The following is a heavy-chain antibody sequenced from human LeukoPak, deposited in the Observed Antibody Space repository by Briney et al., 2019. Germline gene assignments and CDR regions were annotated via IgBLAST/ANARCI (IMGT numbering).Heavy chain of an antibody. J-gene: IGHJ4*02. Sequence: GGSLRLSCAASGFTLSTYAMHWVRQAPGKGLEWVAVISYDGADTYYADSVKGRFTISRDTSKNSLYLQMNSLRPEDTAVFYCARIRGGPIDYRGQGTLVTVSS. V-gene: IGHV3-30-3*01. D-gene: IGHD3-16*01. CDR1: GFTLSTYA. CDR3: ARIRGGPIDY. CDR2: ISYDGADT.